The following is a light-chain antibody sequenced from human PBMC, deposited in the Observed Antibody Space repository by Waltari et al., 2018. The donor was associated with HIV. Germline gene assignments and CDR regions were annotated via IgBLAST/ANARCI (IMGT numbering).Light chain of an antibody. J-gene: IGLJ3*02. Sequence: QSVLTQPPSTSGTPGQGVPIPCSGSSPNIGRNYIYWYRQLPVTAPKPLMYTNNRRPSVCPVRFSGSRAGTSASLAISGLRSGDEADYYCAAWDDSLNGWVFGGGTKLTVL. V-gene: IGLV1-47*01. CDR3: AAWDDSLNGWV. CDR2: TNN. CDR1: SPNIGRNY.